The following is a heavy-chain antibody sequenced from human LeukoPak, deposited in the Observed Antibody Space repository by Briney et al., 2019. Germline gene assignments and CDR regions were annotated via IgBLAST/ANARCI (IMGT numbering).Heavy chain of an antibody. V-gene: IGHV3-73*01. CDR1: GFSVSGSA. CDR2: IRSKANSYAT. J-gene: IGHJ4*02. Sequence: GRSLRLSCAASGFSVSGSAMHWVRQASGKGLEWVGRIRSKANSYATAYAASVKGRFTISRDDSKNTAYLQMNSLKTEDTAVYYCTIIRSTVTDYWGQGTLVTVSS. D-gene: IGHD4-17*01. CDR3: TIIRSTVTDY.